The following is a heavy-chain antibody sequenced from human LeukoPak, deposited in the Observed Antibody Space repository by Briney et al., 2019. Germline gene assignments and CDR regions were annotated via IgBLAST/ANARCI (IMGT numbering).Heavy chain of an antibody. V-gene: IGHV1-18*01. CDR3: ASTSIAVAGAETSFDY. D-gene: IGHD6-19*01. CDR2: ISAYNGNT. Sequence: ASVKVSCKASGYTFTSYGISWVRQAPGQGLEWMGWISAYNGNTNYAQKLQGRVTMTTDTSTSTAYMELRSLRSDDTAVYYCASTSIAVAGAETSFDYWGQGTLVTVSS. J-gene: IGHJ4*02. CDR1: GYTFTSYG.